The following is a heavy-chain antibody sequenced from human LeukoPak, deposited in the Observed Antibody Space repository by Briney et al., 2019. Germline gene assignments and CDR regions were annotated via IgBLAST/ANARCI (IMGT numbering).Heavy chain of an antibody. Sequence: ERSLRLSCAASGFTFSTYAMHWVRQAPGQGLEWVAAISSDGNHKHFADSVKGRFTIPRDNSRNTLFLQMNSLRPEDTAVYYCARDRLPPPGVYCFDPWGQGTLVTVSS. CDR1: GFTFSTYA. CDR3: ARDRLPPPGVYCFDP. V-gene: IGHV3-30-3*01. D-gene: IGHD5-12*01. J-gene: IGHJ5*02. CDR2: ISSDGNHK.